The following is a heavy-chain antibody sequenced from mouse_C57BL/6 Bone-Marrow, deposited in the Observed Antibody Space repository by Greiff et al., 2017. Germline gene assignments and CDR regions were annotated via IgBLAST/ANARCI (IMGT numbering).Heavy chain of an antibody. CDR2: IDPSDSYT. Sequence: QVQLQQPGAELVRPGTSVKLSCKASGYTFTSYWMHWVKQRPGQGLEWIGVIDPSDSYTNYNQKFKGKATLTVDTSSSTAYMQLSSLTSEDSAVYYWARLDYWGQGTSVTVSS. J-gene: IGHJ4*01. V-gene: IGHV1-59*01. CDR3: ARLDY. CDR1: GYTFTSYW.